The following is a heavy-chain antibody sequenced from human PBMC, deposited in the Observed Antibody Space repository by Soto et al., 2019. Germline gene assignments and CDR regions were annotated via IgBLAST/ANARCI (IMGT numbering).Heavy chain of an antibody. CDR2: ISAYNGNT. J-gene: IGHJ6*02. CDR3: ARDEYSSSSGYYYYYGMDV. V-gene: IGHV1-18*01. Sequence: ASVKVSCKASGYTFTSYGISWVRQAPGQGLEWMGWISAYNGNTNYAQKLQGRVTMTTDTSTSTAYMELRSLRSDDTAVYYCARDEYSSSSGYYYYYGMDVWGQGTTVTVSS. CDR1: GYTFTSYG. D-gene: IGHD6-6*01.